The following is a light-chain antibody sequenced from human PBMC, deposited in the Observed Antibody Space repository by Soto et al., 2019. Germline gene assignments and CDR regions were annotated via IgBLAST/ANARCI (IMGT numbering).Light chain of an antibody. CDR2: DVT. CDR1: SSDVGGYDH. J-gene: IGLJ3*02. V-gene: IGLV2-14*03. Sequence: QSALTQPASVSGSPGQSITISCTGTSSDVGGYDHVSWYQKHPGKAPKLIIYDVTVRPSGISRRFSGSKSDNTASLAVSGLQPEDEADYYCSSYKNKDTLLFGGGTKLTVL. CDR3: SSYKNKDTLL.